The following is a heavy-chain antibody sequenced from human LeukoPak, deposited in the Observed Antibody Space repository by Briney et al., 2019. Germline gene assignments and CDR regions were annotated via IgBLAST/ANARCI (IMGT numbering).Heavy chain of an antibody. Sequence: SETLSLTCTVSGGSISSSSYYWGWIRQPPGKGLEWIGSIYHSGSTYYNPSLKSRVTISVDTSKNQFSLQLNSVIPEDTAVYYCARETYNWNDVNWFDPWGQGTLVTVSS. V-gene: IGHV4-39*07. CDR3: ARETYNWNDVNWFDP. J-gene: IGHJ5*02. D-gene: IGHD1-1*01. CDR1: GGSISSSSYY. CDR2: IYHSGST.